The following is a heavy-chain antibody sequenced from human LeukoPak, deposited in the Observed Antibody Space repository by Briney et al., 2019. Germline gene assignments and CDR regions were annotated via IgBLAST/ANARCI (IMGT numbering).Heavy chain of an antibody. CDR3: AGEQLLWFGDQWFDP. Sequence: SETLSLTCTVSGASISSHYWSWIRQPPGKGLEWIGYIYYSGNSWSTKYNPSFKSRVTILVDTSQNQFSLKLTSVTAADTAVYYCAGEQLLWFGDQWFDPWGQGTLVTVSS. CDR2: IYYSGNSWST. D-gene: IGHD3-10*01. J-gene: IGHJ5*02. CDR1: GASISSHY. V-gene: IGHV4-59*11.